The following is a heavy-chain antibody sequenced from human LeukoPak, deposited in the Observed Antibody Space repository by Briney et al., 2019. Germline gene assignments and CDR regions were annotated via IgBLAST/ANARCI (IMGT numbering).Heavy chain of an antibody. D-gene: IGHD3-3*01. J-gene: IGHJ4*02. Sequence: PGGSLRLSCAASGFTFDDYGMSWVRQAPGKGLEWVSGINWNGGSTGYADSVKGRFTISRDNAKNSLYLQMNSLRAEDTALYYCARNAFTIFGVITVNPDYWGQGTLVTVSS. CDR3: ARNAFTIFGVITVNPDY. CDR2: INWNGGST. V-gene: IGHV3-20*04. CDR1: GFTFDDYG.